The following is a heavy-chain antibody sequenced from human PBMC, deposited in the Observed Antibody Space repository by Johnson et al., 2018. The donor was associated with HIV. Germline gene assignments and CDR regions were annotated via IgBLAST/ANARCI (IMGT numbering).Heavy chain of an antibody. D-gene: IGHD3-10*01. CDR2: IGTAGDT. J-gene: IGHJ3*02. V-gene: IGHV3-13*01. CDR1: GFTFSSYD. Sequence: VQLVESGGGLVQPGGSLRLSCAASGFTFSSYDMHWVRQATGKGLEWVSAIGTAGDTYYPGSVKGRFTISRENAKNSLYLQLNSLRAEDTAVYYCVNWAYYYGSGYAFDIWGQGTMVTVSS. CDR3: VNWAYYYGSGYAFDI.